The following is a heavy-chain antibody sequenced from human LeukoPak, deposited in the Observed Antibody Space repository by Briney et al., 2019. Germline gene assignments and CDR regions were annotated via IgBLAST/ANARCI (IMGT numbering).Heavy chain of an antibody. Sequence: PGGSLTLSCAASGFTFRTYPMNWIRQAPGKGLEWVSYISVSSDIIYYADSVKGRFTISRDNAKNSLYLQMNSLRDEDTAVYYCARDRSGGYVSYFDYWGQGSLVTVSA. J-gene: IGHJ4*02. CDR2: ISVSSDII. D-gene: IGHD3-22*01. V-gene: IGHV3-48*02. CDR1: GFTFRTYP. CDR3: ARDRSGGYVSYFDY.